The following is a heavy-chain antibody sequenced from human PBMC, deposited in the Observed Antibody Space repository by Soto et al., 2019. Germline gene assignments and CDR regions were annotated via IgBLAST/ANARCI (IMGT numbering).Heavy chain of an antibody. CDR3: AREGPAPYYYYGMDV. CDR2: ISAYNGNT. Sequence: QVQLVQSGGEVKKPGASVKVSCKTSGYSFTTYGISWVRQAPGQGLEWMGWISAYNGNTNYAQKLQGRATMTTDTSTSTAYMELMSLRSDDTPVYYCAREGPAPYYYYGMDVWGQGSTVTVSS. V-gene: IGHV1-18*01. J-gene: IGHJ6*02. CDR1: GYSFTTYG.